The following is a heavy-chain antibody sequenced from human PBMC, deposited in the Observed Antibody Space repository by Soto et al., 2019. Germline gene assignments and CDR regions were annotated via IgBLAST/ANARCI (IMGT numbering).Heavy chain of an antibody. CDR1: RFTFSSYS. D-gene: IGHD3-22*01. Sequence: EVQLVESGGGLVQPGGSLRLSCAASRFTFSSYSMNWVRQAPGKGLEWVSYISSSSSTIYYADSVKGRFTISRDNAKNSLYLQMNSLRDEDTAVYYCARDLPLVVVGGGDYWGQGTLVTVSS. V-gene: IGHV3-48*02. CDR2: ISSSSSTI. CDR3: ARDLPLVVVGGGDY. J-gene: IGHJ4*02.